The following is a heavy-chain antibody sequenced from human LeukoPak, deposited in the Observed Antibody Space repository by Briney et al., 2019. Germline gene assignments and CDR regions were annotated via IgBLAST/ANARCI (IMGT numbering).Heavy chain of an antibody. Sequence: GGSLRLSCTASAFTFNNYAMNWVRQAPGKGLEWVSGISDSGGTTDYADSVKGRFTISRDNSKNTLYLQMNSLRAEDTAVYYCAKRRGSYSFYFDYWGQGTLVTVSS. CDR2: ISDSGGTT. CDR1: AFTFNNYA. CDR3: AKRRGSYSFYFDY. D-gene: IGHD1-26*01. V-gene: IGHV3-23*01. J-gene: IGHJ4*02.